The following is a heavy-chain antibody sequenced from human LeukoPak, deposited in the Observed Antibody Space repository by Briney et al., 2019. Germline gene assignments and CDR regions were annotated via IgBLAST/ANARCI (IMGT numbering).Heavy chain of an antibody. V-gene: IGHV4-59*01. D-gene: IGHD4/OR15-4a*01. CDR2: IYYSGAT. CDR1: GDSMNGYY. J-gene: IGHJ4*02. CDR3: VRHDGRGGATMGAWDC. Sequence: SETLSLTCNVSGDSMNGYYWNWIRQSPGKGLEWIGHIYYSGATNYNPSLESRVTFSVDTSRNQFALKLSSATAADTAVYYCVRHDGRGGATMGAWDCWGQGSLVTVSS.